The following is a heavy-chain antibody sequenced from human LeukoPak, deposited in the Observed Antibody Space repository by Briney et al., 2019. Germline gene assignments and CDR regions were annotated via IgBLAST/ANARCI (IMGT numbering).Heavy chain of an antibody. Sequence: PSETLSLTCAVYGGSFSGYYWSWIRQPPGKGLEWIGEINHSGSTNYNPSLKSRVTTSVDTSRNQFSLKLSSVTAADTAVYYCARGRKQQLVDRGYYYYMDVWGKGTTVTVSS. CDR3: ARGRKQQLVDRGYYYYMDV. V-gene: IGHV4-34*01. CDR1: GGSFSGYY. J-gene: IGHJ6*03. CDR2: INHSGST. D-gene: IGHD6-6*01.